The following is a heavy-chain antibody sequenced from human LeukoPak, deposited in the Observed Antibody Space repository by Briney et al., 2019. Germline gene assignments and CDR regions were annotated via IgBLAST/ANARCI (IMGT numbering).Heavy chain of an antibody. J-gene: IGHJ4*02. CDR1: GGIIRDSGYY. CDR3: ARLSNDYGDYEGHY. D-gene: IGHD4-17*01. Sequence: SETLSLTCTVSGGIIRDSGYYWGWIRQPPGKGLAWIGTVFYSGRTYYNSSLQSRVTISVDTSKNQFSLRLSSVTAADTAIYYCARLSNDYGDYEGHYWGQGTLVTVSS. V-gene: IGHV4-39*01. CDR2: VFYSGRT.